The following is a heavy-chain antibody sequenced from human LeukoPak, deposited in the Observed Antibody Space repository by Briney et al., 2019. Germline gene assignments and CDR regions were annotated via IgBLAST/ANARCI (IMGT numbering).Heavy chain of an antibody. D-gene: IGHD3-16*02. J-gene: IGHJ4*02. V-gene: IGHV4-39*07. CDR2: IYYSGST. Sequence: SETLSLTCTVSGGSISSSSYYWGWIRQPPGKGLEWIGSIYYSGSTYYNPSLKSRVTISVDKSKNQFSLKLSSVTAADTAVYYCARGDYVWGSYRAFDYWGQGTLVTVSS. CDR1: GGSISSSSYY. CDR3: ARGDYVWGSYRAFDY.